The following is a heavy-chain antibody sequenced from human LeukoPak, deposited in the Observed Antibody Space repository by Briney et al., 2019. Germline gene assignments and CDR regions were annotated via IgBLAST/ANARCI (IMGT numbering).Heavy chain of an antibody. Sequence: GGSLRLSCATSAFSFSTFWMSWVRQAPEKGLEWVGRILSVPDGGKADYAAPVQGRFTISRDDSISKLWLQMNSLKTDDTARYCCTSDTVGFYGSDTDYWGQGTLVTVSS. J-gene: IGHJ4*02. V-gene: IGHV3-15*01. CDR3: TSDTVGFYGSDTDY. CDR1: AFSFSTFW. D-gene: IGHD3-10*01. CDR2: ILSVPDGGKA.